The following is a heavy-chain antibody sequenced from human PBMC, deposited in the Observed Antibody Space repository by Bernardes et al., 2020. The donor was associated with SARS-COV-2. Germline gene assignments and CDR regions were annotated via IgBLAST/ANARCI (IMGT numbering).Heavy chain of an antibody. CDR2: FDPQEGEI. CDR1: GYTLTELS. CDR3: ALLTFGNGLEV. D-gene: IGHD1-1*01. J-gene: IGHJ6*02. V-gene: IGHV1-24*01. Sequence: ASVKVSCLVSGYTLTELSMHWVRQAPGKGLEWMGGFDPQEGEIIYAQKFQGRVTMTEDTSTDTGYMELSSLSSEDTAIYYCALLTFGNGLEVWGQGTTLTVSS.